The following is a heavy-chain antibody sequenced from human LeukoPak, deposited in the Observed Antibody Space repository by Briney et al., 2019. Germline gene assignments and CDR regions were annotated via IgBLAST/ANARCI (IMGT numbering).Heavy chain of an antibody. V-gene: IGHV1-18*01. Sequence: ASVKVSCKASGYTFTSYGISWVRQAPGQGLEWMGWISAYNGNTNYAQKFQGRVTMTRDTSISTAYMELSRLRSDDTAVYYCANAPYGSGSYYNNWFDPWGQGTLVTVSS. J-gene: IGHJ5*02. CDR2: ISAYNGNT. D-gene: IGHD3-10*01. CDR3: ANAPYGSGSYYNNWFDP. CDR1: GYTFTSYG.